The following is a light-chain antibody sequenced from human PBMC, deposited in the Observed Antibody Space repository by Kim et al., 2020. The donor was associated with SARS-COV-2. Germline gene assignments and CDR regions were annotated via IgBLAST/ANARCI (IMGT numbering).Light chain of an antibody. Sequence: SPGERATLSCRASASVSNTYVAWYQQKPGQAPRLLIYDTSSRATGIADRFSGSGSGTDFTLTISRLEPEDFAVFYCQHYGSPTLTFGGGTKVDIK. CDR2: DTS. CDR1: ASVSNTY. V-gene: IGKV3-20*01. J-gene: IGKJ4*01. CDR3: QHYGSPTLT.